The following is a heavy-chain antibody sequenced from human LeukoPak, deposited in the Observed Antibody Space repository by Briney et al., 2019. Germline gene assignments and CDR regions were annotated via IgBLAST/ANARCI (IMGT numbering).Heavy chain of an antibody. J-gene: IGHJ6*02. D-gene: IGHD2-2*01. CDR3: ARSLAVVVPAARYYYYGMDV. CDR1: GGSISSYY. Sequence: SDTLSLTRTVSGGSISSYYWSWIRQPPGKGLEASGDIYYSGSTNYNPALKSRVTISVDTSKNQFSLKLSSVTAADTAVYYCARSLAVVVPAARYYYYGMDVWGQGTTVTVSS. V-gene: IGHV4-59*07. CDR2: IYYSGST.